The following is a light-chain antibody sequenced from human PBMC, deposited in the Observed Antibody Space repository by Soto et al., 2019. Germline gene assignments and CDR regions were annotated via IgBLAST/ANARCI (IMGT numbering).Light chain of an antibody. CDR3: GSWDSSLSAYV. Sequence: QSVLTQPPSVSAAPGQKVTIPCSGSSSNIGGHSVSWYQQLPGTAPQLLIYDDNKRPSGIPDRFSGSTSGTSATLGITGFQTGDEADYYCGSWDSSLSAYVFGTGTKVTVL. J-gene: IGLJ1*01. V-gene: IGLV1-51*01. CDR2: DDN. CDR1: SSNIGGHS.